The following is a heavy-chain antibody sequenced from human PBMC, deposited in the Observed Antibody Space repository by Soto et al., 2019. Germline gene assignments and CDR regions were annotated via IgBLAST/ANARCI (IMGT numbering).Heavy chain of an antibody. Sequence: SETLSLTCTVSGGSINTFYWSWVRQPAGKGLEWIGRIFSSGSTSFNPSLESRVAMSVDTSKNHFSLNLSSVTAADMAVYYCAREGSYSAYNFAHGIQLWSFDFWDQGALVTVSS. CDR3: AREGSYSAYNFAHGIQLWSFDF. J-gene: IGHJ4*02. D-gene: IGHD5-12*01. V-gene: IGHV4-4*07. CDR1: GGSINTFY. CDR2: IFSSGST.